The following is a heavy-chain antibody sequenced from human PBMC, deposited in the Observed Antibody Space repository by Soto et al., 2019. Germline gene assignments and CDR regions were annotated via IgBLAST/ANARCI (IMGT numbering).Heavy chain of an antibody. CDR1: GSTFSSND. J-gene: IGHJ4*02. Sequence: GGSLRLSCTASGSTFSSNDMNWVRQAQGKGLEWISYIDTSDNTRYYADSVKGRFTISRDNAKNVLYLQVNSLRAEDTAVYFCTRGRAPGDYGDYLGQGTLVTVSS. V-gene: IGHV3-48*03. CDR2: IDTSDNTR. CDR3: TRGRAPGDYGDY.